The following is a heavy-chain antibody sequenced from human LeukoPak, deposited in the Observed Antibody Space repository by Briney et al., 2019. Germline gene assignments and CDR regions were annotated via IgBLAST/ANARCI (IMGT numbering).Heavy chain of an antibody. V-gene: IGHV4-39*01. D-gene: IGHD3-3*01. CDR1: GGSLSSSSYY. J-gene: IGHJ4*02. CDR2: IYYSGST. Sequence: SETLSLTCTVSGGSLSSSSYYWGWIRQPPGKGLEWIGSIYYSGSTYYNPSLKSRVTISVDTSKNQFSLKLSSVTAADTAVYYCARAFLGLRTSRGPFDYWGQGTPVTVSS. CDR3: ARAFLGLRTSRGPFDY.